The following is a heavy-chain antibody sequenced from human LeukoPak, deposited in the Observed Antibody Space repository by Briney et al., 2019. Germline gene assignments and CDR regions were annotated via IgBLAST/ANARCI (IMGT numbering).Heavy chain of an antibody. Sequence: PGGSLRLSCATSGFNLRTYEMNWVRQAPGKGLEWVSYISPSGSTISYADSVKGRFTISRDNAKNSLYLQMNSLRAEDTAVYYCARDPESRSVEYGMDVWGQGTTVTVSS. CDR3: ARDPESRSVEYGMDV. V-gene: IGHV3-48*03. D-gene: IGHD1-14*01. CDR2: ISPSGSTI. CDR1: GFNLRTYE. J-gene: IGHJ6*02.